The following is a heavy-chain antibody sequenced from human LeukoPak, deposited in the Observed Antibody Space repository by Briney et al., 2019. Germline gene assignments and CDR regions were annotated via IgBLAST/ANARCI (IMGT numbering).Heavy chain of an antibody. Sequence: SETLSLTCTVSGDSINYYYWSWIRQPAGKGLEWIGRINSSGSTNYNPSLKSRVTMSVDTSKRQFSLRVNSVTAADTAVYYCARTGSSAGMDVWGQGTTVNVSS. CDR1: GDSINYYY. V-gene: IGHV4-4*07. D-gene: IGHD6-6*01. J-gene: IGHJ6*02. CDR3: ARTGSSAGMDV. CDR2: INSSGST.